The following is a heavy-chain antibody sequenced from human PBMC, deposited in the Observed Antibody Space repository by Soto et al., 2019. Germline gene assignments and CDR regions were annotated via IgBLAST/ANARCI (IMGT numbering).Heavy chain of an antibody. CDR3: ARDGETFYCSSTSCYRYGMDV. D-gene: IGHD2-2*02. CDR2: MNPNSGYT. CDR1: GYTFTTYD. V-gene: IGHV1-8*01. J-gene: IGHJ6*02. Sequence: GASVKVSCKASGYTFTTYDINWVRQATGQGLEWVGWMNPNSGYTGYAQKFQGRVTLTRSTSISTAYMELSSLRSEDTDVYYCARDGETFYCSSTSCYRYGMDVWGQGTTVTVSS.